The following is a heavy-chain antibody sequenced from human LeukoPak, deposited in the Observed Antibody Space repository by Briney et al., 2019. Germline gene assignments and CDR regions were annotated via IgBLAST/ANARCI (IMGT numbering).Heavy chain of an antibody. CDR3: AKEGGYSYGFGIGDDALDI. J-gene: IGHJ3*02. V-gene: IGHV3-7*01. D-gene: IGHD5-18*01. Sequence: GGSLRLSCAASGFTFSSYWMSWVRQAPGKGLEWVANIKQDGSEKYYVDSVKGRFTISRDNAKNSLYLQMNSLRAEDTAVYYCAKEGGYSYGFGIGDDALDIWGQGTMVTVSS. CDR1: GFTFSSYW. CDR2: IKQDGSEK.